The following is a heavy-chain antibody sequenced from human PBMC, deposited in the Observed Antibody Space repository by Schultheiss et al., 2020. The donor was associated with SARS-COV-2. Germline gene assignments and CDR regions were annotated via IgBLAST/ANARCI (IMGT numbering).Heavy chain of an antibody. J-gene: IGHJ3*02. Sequence: GGSLRLSCAASGFTFSNYAMHWVRQAPGKGLAWVAVIYSGGSTYYADSVKGRFTISRDNSKNTLYLQMGSLRAEDMAVYYCARDGEMATIMGVAFDIWGQGTMVTVSS. CDR1: GFTFSNYA. CDR3: ARDGEMATIMGVAFDI. V-gene: IGHV3-66*01. CDR2: IYSGGST. D-gene: IGHD5-24*01.